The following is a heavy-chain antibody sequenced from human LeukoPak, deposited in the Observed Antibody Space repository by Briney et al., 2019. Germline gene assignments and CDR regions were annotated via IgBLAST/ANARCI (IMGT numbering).Heavy chain of an antibody. J-gene: IGHJ3*02. V-gene: IGHV4-39*07. CDR1: GGSISSSSYY. CDR2: IYYSGST. D-gene: IGHD4-17*01. CDR3: ASLDHGTFDVFDI. Sequence: PSETLSLTCTVSGGSISSSSYYWGWIRQPPGKGLEWIGSIYYSGSTKYNPSLKSRVTISVDTSNNHLSLKLSSVTAADTAVYYCASLDHGTFDVFDIWGQGTMVTVSS.